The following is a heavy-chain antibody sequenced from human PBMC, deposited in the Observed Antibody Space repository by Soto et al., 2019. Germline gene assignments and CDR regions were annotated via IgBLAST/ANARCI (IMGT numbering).Heavy chain of an antibody. D-gene: IGHD6-13*01. V-gene: IGHV4-38-2*02. Sequence: PSETLSLTCAVSGYSISSGYHWGWIRQPPGKGLQWIGSIYHSGRTYYNPSLKSRVTISVDTSKNQFSLKLSSVTAADTAVYYCARDNFSIVVDGTNYWGQGTLVTVSS. CDR3: ARDNFSIVVDGTNY. CDR2: IYHSGRT. J-gene: IGHJ4*02. CDR1: GYSISSGYH.